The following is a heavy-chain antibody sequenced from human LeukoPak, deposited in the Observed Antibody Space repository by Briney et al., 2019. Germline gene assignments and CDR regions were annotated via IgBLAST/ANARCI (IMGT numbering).Heavy chain of an antibody. V-gene: IGHV3-9*01. CDR1: GFKFDDYG. CDR3: AKDYQFTFGGVIALRSAFDR. Sequence: SLRLSCAASGFKFDDYGMHWVRQAPGKGLEWVSSINWNSGSIAYADSVKGRFTISRDNAKKSLYLQMNSLRSEDTALYHCAKDYQFTFGGVIALRSAFDRWGQGTMVIVSS. D-gene: IGHD3-16*02. CDR2: INWNSGSI. J-gene: IGHJ3*02.